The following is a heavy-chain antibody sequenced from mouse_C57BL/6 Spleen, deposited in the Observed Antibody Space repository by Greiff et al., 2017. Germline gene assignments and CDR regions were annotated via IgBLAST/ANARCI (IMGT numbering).Heavy chain of an antibody. CDR3: ARGVYDGYYGAMDY. D-gene: IGHD2-3*01. J-gene: IGHJ4*01. CDR1: GYTFTDYN. Sequence: EVQRVVSGPELVKPGASVKMSCKASGYTFTDYNIHLVKQSHGKSLEWIGYINPNNGGTSYNQKFKGKATLTVNKSSSTAYMELRSLASEDSAVHYCARGVYDGYYGAMDYWGQGTSVTVSS. CDR2: INPNNGGT. V-gene: IGHV1-22*01.